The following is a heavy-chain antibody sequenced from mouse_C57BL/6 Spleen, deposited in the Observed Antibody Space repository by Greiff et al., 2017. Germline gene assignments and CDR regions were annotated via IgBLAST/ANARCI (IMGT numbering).Heavy chain of an antibody. CDR1: GYSITSGYY. Sequence: EVQLQQSGPGLVKPSQSLSLTCSVTGYSITSGYYWNWIRQFPGNKLEWMGYISYDGSNNYNPSLKNRIAITRDTSKNQFFLKLNSVTTEDTATYYCARAGSSSAWFAYWGQGTLVTVSA. D-gene: IGHD1-1*01. J-gene: IGHJ3*01. CDR3: ARAGSSSAWFAY. V-gene: IGHV3-6*01. CDR2: ISYDGSN.